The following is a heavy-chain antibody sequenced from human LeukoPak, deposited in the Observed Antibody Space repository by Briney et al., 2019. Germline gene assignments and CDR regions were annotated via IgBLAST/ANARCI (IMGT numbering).Heavy chain of an antibody. Sequence: PSETPSLTCSVSRASISGYYWSWIRQPPGKGLEWIAYIYYTGNTDSNPSLKSRVTISVDTSRGHFSLQLTSVTAADTAVYYCARHEPGWRGAFDIWGQGTMVTVSS. CDR1: RASISGYY. V-gene: IGHV4-59*08. CDR3: ARHEPGWRGAFDI. CDR2: IYYTGNT. J-gene: IGHJ3*02. D-gene: IGHD1-14*01.